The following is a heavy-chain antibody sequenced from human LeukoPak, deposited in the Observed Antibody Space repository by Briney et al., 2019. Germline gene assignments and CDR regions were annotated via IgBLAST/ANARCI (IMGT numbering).Heavy chain of an antibody. Sequence: GGSLRLSCVASGFTVSSTYRSWVRQAPGRGPQWVSVIYTSGNTYYTHSLKGRFTIPSDTSKNTLYLQMRSMRAEDTAVYYCVKGSGDTRSGDYSPFESWGQGALVTVSS. CDR3: VKGSGDTRSGDYSPFES. CDR1: GFTVSSTY. D-gene: IGHD4-17*01. CDR2: IYTSGNT. J-gene: IGHJ4*02. V-gene: IGHV3-66*01.